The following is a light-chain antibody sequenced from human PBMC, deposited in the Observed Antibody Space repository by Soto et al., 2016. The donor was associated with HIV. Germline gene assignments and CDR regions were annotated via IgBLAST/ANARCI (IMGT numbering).Light chain of an antibody. CDR1: NIGSKS. CDR3: QVWHSSTDHRV. J-gene: IGLJ3*02. CDR2: DDS. V-gene: IGLV3-21*03. Sequence: SYVLTQSPSVSVAPGKTARIACGGNNIGSKSVHWYQQKPGQAPVLVVYDDSDRPSGIPERFSGSNSGNTATLTISRVEAGDEADYHCQVWHSSTDHRVFGGGTKLTVL.